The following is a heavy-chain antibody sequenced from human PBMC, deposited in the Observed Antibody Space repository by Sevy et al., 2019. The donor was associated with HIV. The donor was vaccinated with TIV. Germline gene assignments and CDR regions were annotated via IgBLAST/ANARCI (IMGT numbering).Heavy chain of an antibody. CDR2: ISAYNGNT. J-gene: IGHJ5*02. V-gene: IGHV1-18*01. Sequence: ASVKVSCKASGYTFTSYGISWVRQAPGQGLEWMGWISAYNGNTNYAQKLQGRDTMTTDTSTSTAYMELRSLRSDDTAVYYCARDPSYYYDSSGGTVPFDPWGQGTLVTVSS. D-gene: IGHD3-22*01. CDR1: GYTFTSYG. CDR3: ARDPSYYYDSSGGTVPFDP.